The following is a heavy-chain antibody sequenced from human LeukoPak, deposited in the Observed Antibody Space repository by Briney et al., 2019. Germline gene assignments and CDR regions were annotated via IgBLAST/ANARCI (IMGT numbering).Heavy chain of an antibody. D-gene: IGHD3-3*01. J-gene: IGHJ4*02. Sequence: GGSLRLSCAASGFTFSSYWMSWVRQAPGKGLEWVANIKQDGSEKHYVDSVKGQLTISRDNAKNLLYLQMNSLRVEDTAVYYCAGGPGFLIDCWGQGTLVTVSS. V-gene: IGHV3-7*01. CDR3: AGGPGFLIDC. CDR1: GFTFSSYW. CDR2: IKQDGSEK.